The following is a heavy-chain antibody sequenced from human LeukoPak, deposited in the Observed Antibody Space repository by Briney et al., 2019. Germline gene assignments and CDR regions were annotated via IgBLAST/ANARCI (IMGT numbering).Heavy chain of an antibody. CDR2: FDPEDGET. CDR1: GYTLTALS. Sequence: GASVKVSCKVSGYTLTALSMHWVRQAPGKGLEGMGGFDPEDGETIYAQKFQGRVTMTEDTSTDTAYMELSSLRSEDTAVYYCATDRRVRGVMSHYGMDVWGKGTTVTVSS. D-gene: IGHD3-10*01. CDR3: ATDRRVRGVMSHYGMDV. V-gene: IGHV1-24*01. J-gene: IGHJ6*04.